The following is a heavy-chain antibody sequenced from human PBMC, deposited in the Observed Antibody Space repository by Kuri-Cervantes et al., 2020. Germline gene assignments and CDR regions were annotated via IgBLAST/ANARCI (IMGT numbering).Heavy chain of an antibody. CDR1: GGSISSGDYY. CDR3: ARGGSSSASWGWFDP. D-gene: IGHD2-2*01. J-gene: IGHJ5*02. CDR2: IYYSGST. Sequence: SETLSLTCTVSGGSISSGDYYWSWIRQPPGKGLEWIGYIYYSGSTYYNPSLKGRVTISVDTSKNQFSLKLSSVTAADTAVYYCARGGSSSASWGWFDPWGQGTLVTVSS. V-gene: IGHV4-30-4*01.